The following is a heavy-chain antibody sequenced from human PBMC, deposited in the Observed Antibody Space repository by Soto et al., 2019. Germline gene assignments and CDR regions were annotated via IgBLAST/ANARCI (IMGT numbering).Heavy chain of an antibody. CDR1: GYSFTTYP. J-gene: IGHJ6*04. CDR3: AREGSGCDFDS. V-gene: IGHV1-18*01. Sequence: ASVKVSCKASGYSFTTYPITWVRQAPGQGLEWLGWVSTYNGNTNYAQGLQGRVSMTTDTSTSTAYLELRNLRSDDTAVYYCAREGSGCDFDSWGKGTTVTVCS. CDR2: VSTYNGNT. D-gene: IGHD6-19*01.